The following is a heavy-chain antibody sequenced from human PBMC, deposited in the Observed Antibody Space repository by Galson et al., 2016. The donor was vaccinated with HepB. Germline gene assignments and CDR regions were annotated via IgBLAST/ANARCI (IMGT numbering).Heavy chain of an antibody. D-gene: IGHD1-26*01. CDR1: GFSLATSGLG. J-gene: IGHJ5*02. CDR2: VYWDDDK. CDR3: APRREGGPPNWFDP. Sequence: PALVKPTQTLTLTCSFSGFSLATSGLGVGWIRQTPGKALEWLALVYWDDDKRYTASLKTRLSIPKDTSTNQVVLTLTGVNPDDTGRYYCAPRREGGPPNWFDPWGQGILVTVSS. V-gene: IGHV2-5*02.